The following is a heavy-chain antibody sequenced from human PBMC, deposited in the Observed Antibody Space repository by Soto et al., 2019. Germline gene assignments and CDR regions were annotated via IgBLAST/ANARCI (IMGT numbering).Heavy chain of an antibody. Sequence: SVKVSCKASGGTFGSYAISWVRQAPGQGLEWMGGIIPIFGTANYAQKFQGRVTITADKSTSTAYMELSSLRSEDTAVYYCARTMRSYDFWSGYPPPYYYYGMDVWGQGTTVTVSS. CDR3: ARTMRSYDFWSGYPPPYYYYGMDV. J-gene: IGHJ6*02. CDR2: IIPIFGTA. V-gene: IGHV1-69*06. CDR1: GGTFGSYA. D-gene: IGHD3-3*01.